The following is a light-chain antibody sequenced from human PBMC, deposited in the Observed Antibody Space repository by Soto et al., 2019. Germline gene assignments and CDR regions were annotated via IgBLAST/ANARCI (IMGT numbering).Light chain of an antibody. Sequence: DIQMTQSPSSLSASVGDRVTITCRASQSISSYLNWYQQKPGKAPKLLIHAASSLQSGVPSRFSGSGAGTDFTLTISSLLPEDFATYSCQQSYSTPRTFGQGTKLEIK. J-gene: IGKJ2*01. CDR2: AAS. CDR3: QQSYSTPRT. CDR1: QSISSY. V-gene: IGKV1-39*01.